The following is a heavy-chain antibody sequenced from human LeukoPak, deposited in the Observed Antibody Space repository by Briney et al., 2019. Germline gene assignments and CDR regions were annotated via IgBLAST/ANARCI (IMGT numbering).Heavy chain of an antibody. CDR2: IYYSGTT. Sequence: SETLSLTCTVSGGSVSSGDYYWSWIRQPPGKGLEWVGYIYYSGTTNYNPSLKSRVTISVDMSKSQFSLTLSSVTAADTALYYCARHGPLYDIWSAQFYFDYWGQGTLVAVSS. CDR3: ARHGPLYDIWSAQFYFDY. CDR1: GGSVSSGDYY. V-gene: IGHV4-61*08. D-gene: IGHD3-3*01. J-gene: IGHJ4*02.